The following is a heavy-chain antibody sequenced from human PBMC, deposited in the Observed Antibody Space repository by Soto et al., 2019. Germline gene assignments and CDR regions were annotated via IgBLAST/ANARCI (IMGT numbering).Heavy chain of an antibody. CDR1: GFTFSSYA. D-gene: IGHD4-4*01. Sequence: GGSLRLSCVASGFTFSSYALNWVRQAPGKGLEWVSISSGSGSGGSTNYADSVKGRFTISRDNSKNTLYLQMNSLRVEDTAVYYCAKDRDDYRNYVFDYWGQGTLVTVSS. CDR2: SSGSGSGGST. CDR3: AKDRDDYRNYVFDY. V-gene: IGHV3-23*01. J-gene: IGHJ4*02.